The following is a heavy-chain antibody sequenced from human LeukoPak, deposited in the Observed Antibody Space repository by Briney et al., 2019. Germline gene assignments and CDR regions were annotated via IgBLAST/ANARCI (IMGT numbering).Heavy chain of an antibody. D-gene: IGHD3-22*01. V-gene: IGHV4-59*01. CDR1: GGSISSYY. J-gene: IGHJ3*02. CDR3: AKDTTVITTGRAFDI. CDR2: IYYSGST. Sequence: SETLSLTCTVSGGSISSYYWSWIRQPPGKGLEWIGYIYYSGSTNYNPSLKSRVTISVDTSKNQFSLKLSSVTAADTALYYCAKDTTVITTGRAFDIWGQGTMVTVSS.